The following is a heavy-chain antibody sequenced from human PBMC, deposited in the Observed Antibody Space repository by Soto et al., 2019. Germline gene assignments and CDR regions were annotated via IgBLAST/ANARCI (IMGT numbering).Heavy chain of an antibody. J-gene: IGHJ6*02. CDR1: GFTFSSYE. Sequence: GVSLRLSCAASGFTFSSYEMNWVRQAPGKGLEWISYTSSSGSTIYYADSVKGRFTISRDNAKNSLYLQMNSLRAEDTAVYYCARGTVWGSSDYSYYGVDVWGQGTTVTVSS. CDR3: ARGTVWGSSDYSYYGVDV. D-gene: IGHD7-27*01. V-gene: IGHV3-48*03. CDR2: TSSSGSTI.